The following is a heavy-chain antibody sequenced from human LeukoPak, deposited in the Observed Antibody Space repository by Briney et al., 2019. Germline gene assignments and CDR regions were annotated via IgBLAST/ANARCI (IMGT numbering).Heavy chain of an antibody. CDR3: ARLYYYDSRGSTFDY. V-gene: IGHV5-51*01. CDR1: GYSFTNYW. J-gene: IGHJ4*02. Sequence: GESLKISCKSSGYSFTNYWIGWVRQMSGKGLEWMGIIHPDDSDTRYSPSFQGQVTISADKSISTAYLQWSSLKASDTAMYYCARLYYYDSRGSTFDYWGQGTLVTVSS. CDR2: IHPDDSDT. D-gene: IGHD3-22*01.